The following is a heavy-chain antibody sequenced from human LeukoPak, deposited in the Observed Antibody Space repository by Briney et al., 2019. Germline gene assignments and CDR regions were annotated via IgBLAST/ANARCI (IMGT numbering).Heavy chain of an antibody. CDR2: IYYSGST. Sequence: PSETLSLTCTVSGGSISSYYWSWIRQPPGKGLEWIGYIYYSGSTNYNPSLKSRVTISVDTSKNQFSLKLSSVTAADTAVYYCARAPGYCSGGSCYSDDYFDYWGQGTLVTVSS. CDR3: ARAPGYCSGGSCYSDDYFDY. J-gene: IGHJ4*02. D-gene: IGHD2-15*01. CDR1: GGSISSYY. V-gene: IGHV4-59*01.